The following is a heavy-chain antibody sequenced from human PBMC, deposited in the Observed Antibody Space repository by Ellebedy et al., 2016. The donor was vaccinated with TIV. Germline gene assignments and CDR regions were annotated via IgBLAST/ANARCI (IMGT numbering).Heavy chain of an antibody. D-gene: IGHD5-24*01. J-gene: IGHJ3*02. Sequence: SETLSLTXTVSGGSISGYYWNWIRQPPGKGLEWIGYMHYTGSTNYNPSLKSRVTISVDTSKNQFSLNLNSVTAADTAVYYCARRGQMEILRHAFEIWGQGTMVIVS. CDR2: MHYTGST. CDR1: GGSISGYY. CDR3: ARRGQMEILRHAFEI. V-gene: IGHV4-59*01.